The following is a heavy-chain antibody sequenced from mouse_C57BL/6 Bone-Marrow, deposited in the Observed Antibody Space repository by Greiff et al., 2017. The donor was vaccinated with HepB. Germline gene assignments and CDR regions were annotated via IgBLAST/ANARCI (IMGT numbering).Heavy chain of an antibody. V-gene: IGHV1-55*01. CDR3: ARRYYGLHDY. CDR1: GYTFTSYW. J-gene: IGHJ2*01. CDR2: IYPGSGST. D-gene: IGHD1-2*01. Sequence: QVHVKQPGAELVKTGASVKMSCKASGYTFTSYWITWVKQRPGQGLEWIGDIYPGSGSTNYNEKFKSKATLTVDTSSSTAYMQLSSLTSEDSAVYYCARRYYGLHDYWGQGTTLTVSS.